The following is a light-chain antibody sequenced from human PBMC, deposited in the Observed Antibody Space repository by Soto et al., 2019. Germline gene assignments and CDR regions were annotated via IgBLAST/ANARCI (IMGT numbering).Light chain of an antibody. CDR3: ISYTSSSLYV. Sequence: QSVLAQPASVSGSPGQSITISCTGTSSDVGGYNYVSWYQQHPGKAPKLMIYEVSHRPSGVSNRFSGSKSGNTASLTISGLQAEDEADYYCISYTSSSLYVFGTGTKGTV. CDR1: SSDVGGYNY. V-gene: IGLV2-14*01. J-gene: IGLJ1*01. CDR2: EVS.